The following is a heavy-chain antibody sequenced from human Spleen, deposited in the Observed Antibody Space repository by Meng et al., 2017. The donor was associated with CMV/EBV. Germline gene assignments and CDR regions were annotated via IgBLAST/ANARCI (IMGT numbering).Heavy chain of an antibody. D-gene: IGHD3-16*01. Sequence: GGSLRLSCAASGFTVRPNYMNWVRQAPGKGLEWVSVIYSGGSRYYADSVKGRFTISRDNSKNTLYLQMNSLRAEDTAVYYCAKDRTWGSGSPKSLDYWGQGTLVTVSS. V-gene: IGHV3-66*02. CDR2: IYSGGSR. J-gene: IGHJ4*02. CDR1: GFTVRPNY. CDR3: AKDRTWGSGSPKSLDY.